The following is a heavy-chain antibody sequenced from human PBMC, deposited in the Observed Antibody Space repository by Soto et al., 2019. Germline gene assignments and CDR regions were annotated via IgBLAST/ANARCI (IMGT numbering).Heavy chain of an antibody. CDR2: ISYDGRNK. V-gene: IGHV3-30*04. CDR3: ARGGYCNGGSCRYYYYGMDV. Sequence: GSLRLSCAASGFVFSSYVIHWVRQAPGKGLEWVAVISYDGRNKYYADSVKGRFTISRDNSRNTLSLQMDSLRPEDTAVYYCARGGYCNGGSCRYYYYGMDVWGQGTTVTVSS. CDR1: GFVFSSYV. J-gene: IGHJ6*02. D-gene: IGHD2-15*01.